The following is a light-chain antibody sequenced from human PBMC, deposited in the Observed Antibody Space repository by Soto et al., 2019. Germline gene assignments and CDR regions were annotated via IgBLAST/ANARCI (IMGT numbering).Light chain of an antibody. V-gene: IGLV2-8*01. CDR2: EVS. J-gene: IGLJ2*01. CDR3: SSYGGSNNLL. CDR1: SSDIGDYYY. Sequence: QPVLTQPPSASGSPGQSVTISCTGSSSDIGDYYYVSWYQQHPDKAPKLILYEVSKRPSGVPDRFSGSKSGYTASLTVSGLQAEDEADYYCSSYGGSNNLLFGGGTQLTVL.